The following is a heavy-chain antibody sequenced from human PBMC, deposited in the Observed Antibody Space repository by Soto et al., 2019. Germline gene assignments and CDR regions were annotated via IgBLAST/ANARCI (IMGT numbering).Heavy chain of an antibody. CDR3: ARGGPEWRRRDGYNYDKFDY. J-gene: IGHJ4*02. CDR1: GFTFSSYW. D-gene: IGHD5-12*01. V-gene: IGHV3-7*05. CDR2: IKQDGSEK. Sequence: GGSLRLSCAASGFTFSSYWMSWVRQAPGKGLEWVANIKQDGSEKYYVDSVKGRFTISRDNAKNSLYLQMNSLRAEDTAVYYCARGGPEWRRRDGYNYDKFDYWGQGTLVTVSS.